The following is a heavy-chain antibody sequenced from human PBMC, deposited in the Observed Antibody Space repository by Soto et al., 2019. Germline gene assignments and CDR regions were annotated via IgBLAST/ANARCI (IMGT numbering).Heavy chain of an antibody. V-gene: IGHV1-69*01. Sequence: QVQLVQSGAEVKKPGSSVKVSCKASGGTFSSYAISWVRQAPGQGLEWMGGIIPIFGTANYEQKFQGRVTITADESTSTAYMELSSLRSEDTAVYYCARGSNYYRIFYFDYWGQGTLVTVSS. J-gene: IGHJ4*02. D-gene: IGHD4-4*01. CDR2: IIPIFGTA. CDR1: GGTFSSYA. CDR3: ARGSNYYRIFYFDY.